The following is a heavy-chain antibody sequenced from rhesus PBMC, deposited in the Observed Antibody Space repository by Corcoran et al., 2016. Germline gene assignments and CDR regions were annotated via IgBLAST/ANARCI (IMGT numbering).Heavy chain of an antibody. Sequence: EVQLVESGGGLVQPGGSLRRSCAASGFTFRSYGMSWVRQAPGKGLEWVSYISNGGGSTDYADSVKGRFTIARDNAKNTLSLQMNSLRAEDTAVYYCAKGPGYGLDSWGQGVVVTVSS. CDR2: ISNGGGST. CDR1: GFTFRSYG. D-gene: IGHD1-38*01. CDR3: AKGPGYGLDS. J-gene: IGHJ6*01. V-gene: IGHV3S5*01.